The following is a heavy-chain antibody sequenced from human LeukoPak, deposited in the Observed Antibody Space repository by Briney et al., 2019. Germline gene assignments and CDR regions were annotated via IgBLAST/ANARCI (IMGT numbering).Heavy chain of an antibody. V-gene: IGHV5-51*01. CDR3: ARQDGRALYYFDY. D-gene: IGHD5-24*01. CDR1: GYSFITYW. Sequence: GESLKISCKGSGYSFITYWIGWVRQMPGKGLEWMGIIYAGDSDTRYSPSLQGQVTISVDKSISTAYLQWSSLKASDTAMYYCARQDGRALYYFDYWGQGALVTVSS. CDR2: IYAGDSDT. J-gene: IGHJ4*02.